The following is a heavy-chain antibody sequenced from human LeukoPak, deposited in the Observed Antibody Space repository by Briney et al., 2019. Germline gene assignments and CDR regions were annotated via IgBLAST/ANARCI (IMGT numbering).Heavy chain of an antibody. CDR3: ARVRYYDSSGYYPSSYYFDY. V-gene: IGHV4-30-2*01. D-gene: IGHD3-22*01. CDR1: GGSISSGGYS. CDR2: IYHSGST. J-gene: IGHJ4*02. Sequence: SETLSLTCAVFGGSISSGGYSWSWIRQPPGKGLEWIGYIYHSGSTYYNPSLKSRVTISVDRSKNQFSLKLSSVTAADTAVYYCARVRYYDSSGYYPSSYYFDYWGQGTLVTVSS.